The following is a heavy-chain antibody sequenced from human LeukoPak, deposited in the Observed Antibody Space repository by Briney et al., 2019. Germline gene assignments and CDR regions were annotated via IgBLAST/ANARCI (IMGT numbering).Heavy chain of an antibody. Sequence: ASVKVSCKASGYTFTDYYMHWVRQAPGQGLEWMGWINPNSGGTNYAQKFQGRVTMTRDASISTAYMEVSRLRSDDTAVYYCARMVESTVTIAFENWFDPWGQGTLVTVSS. J-gene: IGHJ5*02. CDR3: ARMVESTVTIAFENWFDP. V-gene: IGHV1-2*02. D-gene: IGHD4-11*01. CDR2: INPNSGGT. CDR1: GYTFTDYY.